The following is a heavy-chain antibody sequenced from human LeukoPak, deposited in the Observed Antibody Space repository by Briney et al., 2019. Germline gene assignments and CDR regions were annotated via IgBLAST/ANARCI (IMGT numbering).Heavy chain of an antibody. Sequence: SGGSLRLSCAASGFTFNSYAMSWVRQAPEKGLEWVATISGSGGGTYYADSVKGRFTISRDNSKNTLYLQMNSLRAEDTAVYYCARDPEDGVEAYLDYWGQGTLVTVSS. J-gene: IGHJ4*02. V-gene: IGHV3-23*01. CDR2: ISGSGGGT. CDR1: GFTFNSYA. D-gene: IGHD5-24*01. CDR3: ARDPEDGVEAYLDY.